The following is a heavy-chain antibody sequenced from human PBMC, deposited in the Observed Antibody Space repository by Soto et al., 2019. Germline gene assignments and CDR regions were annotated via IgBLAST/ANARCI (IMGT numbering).Heavy chain of an antibody. CDR2: ISGSGGST. J-gene: IGHJ4*02. V-gene: IGHV3-23*01. CDR1: GFTFSNYA. D-gene: IGHD6-13*01. CDR3: AKEQGSRWYEIDY. Sequence: EVQLLESGGGLVQPGGSLRLSCAASGFTFSNYAVTWVRQAPGKGLEWVSTISGSGGSTYYADSVKGRFTISRDNSKNTRYLQMNSRRAEDTAVYYCAKEQGSRWYEIDYWGKGTLVTVSS.